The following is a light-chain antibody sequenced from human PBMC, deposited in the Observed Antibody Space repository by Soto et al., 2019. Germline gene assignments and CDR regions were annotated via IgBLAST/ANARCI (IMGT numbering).Light chain of an antibody. V-gene: IGLV1-40*01. CDR2: GNS. CDR1: RYNIGAGYD. Sequence: QPVLTQPPSVAGAPGQRVTISCTGSRYNIGAGYDVHWYQQLPGTAPKLLIYGNSNRPSGVPDRFSGSKSGTSASLAITGLQAEDEADYYCQSYDSSLNVVFGVGTKLTV. CDR3: QSYDSSLNVV. J-gene: IGLJ2*01.